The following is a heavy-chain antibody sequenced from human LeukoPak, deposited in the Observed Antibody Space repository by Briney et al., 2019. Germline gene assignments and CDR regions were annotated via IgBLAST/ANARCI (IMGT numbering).Heavy chain of an antibody. D-gene: IGHD3-22*01. J-gene: IGHJ5*02. CDR2: FDPEDGET. Sequence: ASVKVSCKVSGYTLTELSIHWVRQAPGKGLEWMGGFDPEDGETISAQKFQGRLTMTEDTSTDTAHMELSSLRSEDTAMYYCATLNYYDNSGYYGLSYNWFDPWGQGTLVTVSS. CDR3: ATLNYYDNSGYYGLSYNWFDP. CDR1: GYTLTELS. V-gene: IGHV1-24*01.